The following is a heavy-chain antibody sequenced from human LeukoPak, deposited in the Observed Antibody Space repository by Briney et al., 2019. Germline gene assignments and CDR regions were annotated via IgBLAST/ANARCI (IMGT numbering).Heavy chain of an antibody. Sequence: SETLSLTCTVSGGSISNSYWNWIRQPPGKGLEWIGYIYYSGTTKYNPSLRSRVAISVDTSKNQFSLRLTSVTAADTAVYYCARGFDSKSTYFDYWGQGTLVTVSS. CDR1: GGSISNSY. V-gene: IGHV4-59*01. CDR3: ARGFDSKSTYFDY. J-gene: IGHJ4*02. CDR2: IYYSGTT. D-gene: IGHD5-12*01.